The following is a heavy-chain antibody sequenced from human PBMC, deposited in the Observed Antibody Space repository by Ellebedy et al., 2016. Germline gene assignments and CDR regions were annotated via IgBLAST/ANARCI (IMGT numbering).Heavy chain of an antibody. V-gene: IGHV3-7*01. Sequence: GGSLRLSXAASGFTFSSYWMSWVRQAPGKGLEWAANIKQDGSEKYYVDSVKGRFTISRDNSKNTLYLQMNSLRAEDTAVYYCAKSQGSLGAFDIWGQGTMVTVSS. CDR3: AKSQGSLGAFDI. D-gene: IGHD3-10*01. CDR1: GFTFSSYW. J-gene: IGHJ3*02. CDR2: IKQDGSEK.